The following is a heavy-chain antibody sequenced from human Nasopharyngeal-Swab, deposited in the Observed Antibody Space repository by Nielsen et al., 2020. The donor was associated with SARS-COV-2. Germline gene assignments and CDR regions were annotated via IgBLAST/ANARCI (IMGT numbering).Heavy chain of an antibody. V-gene: IGHV1-18*04. CDR3: ARAVSGEVDAFDV. D-gene: IGHD7-27*01. Sequence: ASVKVSCKASGYTFTNFGIGWLRQAPGEGLEWMGWISAYNGYTNYAQNLQGRVTMTADTSTDTAYMELRSLKSDDTAVYYCARAVSGEVDAFDVWGQGTMVTVSS. CDR1: GYTFTNFG. CDR2: ISAYNGYT. J-gene: IGHJ3*01.